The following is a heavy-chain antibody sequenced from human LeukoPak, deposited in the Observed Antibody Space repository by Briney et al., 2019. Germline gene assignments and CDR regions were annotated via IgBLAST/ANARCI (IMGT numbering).Heavy chain of an antibody. Sequence: GRSLRLSCAASGFTFSSYGMHWVRQAPGKGLKWVAVIWYDGSNKYYADSVKGRFTISRDNSKNTLYLQMNSLRAEDTAVYYCARDGSPGYDSSGYYHFDYWGQGTLVTVSS. D-gene: IGHD3-22*01. V-gene: IGHV3-33*01. CDR1: GFTFSSYG. CDR2: IWYDGSNK. CDR3: ARDGSPGYDSSGYYHFDY. J-gene: IGHJ4*02.